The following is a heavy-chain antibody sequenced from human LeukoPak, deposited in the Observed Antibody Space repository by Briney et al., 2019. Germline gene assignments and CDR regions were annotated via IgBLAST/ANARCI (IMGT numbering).Heavy chain of an antibody. CDR1: GFTFSSYE. V-gene: IGHV3-48*03. Sequence: GGSLRLSCAASGFTFSSYEMNWVRQAPGKGREWVSYISSSGSTIYYADSVKGRFTISRDNAKNSLYLQMNSLRAEDTAVYYCARGLGYSGSYQTFDYWGQGTLVTVSS. J-gene: IGHJ4*02. D-gene: IGHD1-26*01. CDR2: ISSSGSTI. CDR3: ARGLGYSGSYQTFDY.